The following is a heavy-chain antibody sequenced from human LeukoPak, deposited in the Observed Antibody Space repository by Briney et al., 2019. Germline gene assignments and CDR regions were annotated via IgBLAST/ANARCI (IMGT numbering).Heavy chain of an antibody. V-gene: IGHV4-31*11. CDR2: IYYSGST. J-gene: IGHJ6*02. CDR3: ARARTEDYYYGMDV. CDR1: GGSFSGYY. Sequence: SETLSLTCAVYGGSFSGYYWSWIRQHPGKGLEWIGYIYYSGSTYYNPSLKSRVTISVDTSENQFSLKLSSVTAADTAVYYCARARTEDYYYGMDVWGQGTTVTVSS. D-gene: IGHD1-14*01.